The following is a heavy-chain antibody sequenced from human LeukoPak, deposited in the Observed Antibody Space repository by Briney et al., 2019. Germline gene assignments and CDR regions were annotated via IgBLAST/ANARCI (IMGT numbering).Heavy chain of an antibody. Sequence: SETLSLTCTVSGGSISSYYWSWVRQPPGKGLEWIGYIYYSGSTNYNPSLKSRVTISVDTSKNQFSLKLCSVTAADTAVYYCAVHYDSSGYVDYWGQGTLVTVSS. J-gene: IGHJ4*02. CDR3: AVHYDSSGYVDY. D-gene: IGHD3-22*01. V-gene: IGHV4-59*08. CDR2: IYYSGST. CDR1: GGSISSYY.